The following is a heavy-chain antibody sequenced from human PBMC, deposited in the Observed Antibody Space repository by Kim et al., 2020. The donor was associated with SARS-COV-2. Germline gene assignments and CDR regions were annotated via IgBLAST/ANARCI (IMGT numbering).Heavy chain of an antibody. Sequence: ASVKVSCRGSGYSFTKHAINWVRQAPGQGLEWMGWIDTSTGTPTYAQGFTGRFVFSLDTSVTTAYLQITSLKTEDTALYFCARDHCTNTSCFDPWGQGTL. CDR1: GYSFTKHA. V-gene: IGHV7-4-1*02. D-gene: IGHD2-8*01. J-gene: IGHJ5*02. CDR2: IDTSTGTP. CDR3: ARDHCTNTSCFDP.